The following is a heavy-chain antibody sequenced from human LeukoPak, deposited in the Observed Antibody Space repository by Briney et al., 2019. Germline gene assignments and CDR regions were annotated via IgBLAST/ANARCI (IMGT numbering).Heavy chain of an antibody. D-gene: IGHD2-15*01. J-gene: IGHJ3*02. V-gene: IGHV4-4*07. Sequence: PSETLSLTCTVSGGSISSYYWSWIRQPAGKGLEWIGRIYTSGSTNYNPSLKSRVTISVDKSKNQFSLKLSSVTAVDTAVYYCARVEVVGGAFDIWGQGTMVTVSS. CDR3: ARVEVVGGAFDI. CDR1: GGSISSYY. CDR2: IYTSGST.